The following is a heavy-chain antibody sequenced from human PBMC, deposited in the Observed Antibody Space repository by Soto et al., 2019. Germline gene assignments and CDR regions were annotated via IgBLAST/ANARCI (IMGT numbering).Heavy chain of an antibody. CDR3: ARGHDFWSGYPISPYYYYYMDV. CDR2: IYYSGST. J-gene: IGHJ6*03. V-gene: IGHV4-59*01. CDR1: GGSISSYY. D-gene: IGHD3-3*01. Sequence: SETLYLTCTVSGGSISSYYWSWIRQPPGKGLEWIGYIYYSGSTNYNPSLKSRVTISVDTSKNQFSLKLSSVTAADTAVNYCARGHDFWSGYPISPYYYYYMDVWGKGTTVTVSS.